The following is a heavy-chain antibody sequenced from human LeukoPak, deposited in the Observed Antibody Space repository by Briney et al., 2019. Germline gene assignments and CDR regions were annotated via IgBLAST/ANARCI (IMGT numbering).Heavy chain of an antibody. Sequence: GGSLRLSCAASGFTLSNSWMSWVRQAPGKGLEWVAIINQDGSEKYYVDSVKGRFAISRDNAKNSLYVQMNSLRVEDTAVYYCVAGSGWGWGQGTLVTVSS. CDR1: GFTLSNSW. CDR3: VAGSGWG. D-gene: IGHD6-19*01. J-gene: IGHJ4*02. V-gene: IGHV3-7*01. CDR2: INQDGSEK.